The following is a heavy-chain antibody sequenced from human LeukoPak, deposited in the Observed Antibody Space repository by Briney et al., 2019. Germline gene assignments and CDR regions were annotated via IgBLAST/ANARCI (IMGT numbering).Heavy chain of an antibody. J-gene: IGHJ3*02. Sequence: EGSLRLSCAASEFTFSSYWMHWVRHAPGKGLVWVSRINSDGSSTTYADSVKGRFTISRDNAKNTLYLQMNSLRAEDTAVYYCARVQGITHDAFDIWGQGTMVTVSS. CDR3: ARVQGITHDAFDI. CDR1: EFTFSSYW. D-gene: IGHD3-10*01. CDR2: INSDGSST. V-gene: IGHV3-74*01.